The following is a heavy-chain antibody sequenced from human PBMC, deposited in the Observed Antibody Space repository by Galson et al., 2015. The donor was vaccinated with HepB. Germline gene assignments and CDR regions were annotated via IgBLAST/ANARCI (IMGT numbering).Heavy chain of an antibody. CDR2: IFPIFGTP. CDR3: VAPLITFGGVIGRPFDN. D-gene: IGHD3-16*02. V-gene: IGHV1-69*06. J-gene: IGHJ4*02. Sequence: SVKVSCKASGGTFNNFGINWVRQAPGQGLEWMGGIFPIFGTPKYARKLQGRVTITADKSTSTAYMELNSLRSEDTAVYYCVAPLITFGGVIGRPFDNWGQGTLVTVSS. CDR1: GGTFNNFG.